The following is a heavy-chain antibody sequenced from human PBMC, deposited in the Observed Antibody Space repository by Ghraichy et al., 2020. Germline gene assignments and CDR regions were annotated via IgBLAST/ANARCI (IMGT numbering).Heavy chain of an antibody. D-gene: IGHD2-2*01. CDR1: GFSLSNARMG. J-gene: IGHJ6*02. Sequence: SGPTLVKPTETLTLTCTVSGFSLSNARMGVSWIRQPPGKALEWLAHIFSNDEKSYSTSLKSRLTISKDTSKSQVVLTMTNMDPVDTATYYCAGYCSSTSCYGSHSHYYYYGMDVWGQWTTVTVSS. V-gene: IGHV2-26*01. CDR2: IFSNDEK. CDR3: AGYCSSTSCYGSHSHYYYYGMDV.